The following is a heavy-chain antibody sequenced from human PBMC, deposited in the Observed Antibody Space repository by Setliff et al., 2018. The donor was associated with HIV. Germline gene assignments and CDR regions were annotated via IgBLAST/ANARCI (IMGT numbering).Heavy chain of an antibody. V-gene: IGHV3-7*01. J-gene: IGHJ4*02. CDR2: IKQDGSEK. D-gene: IGHD3-9*01. Sequence: GGSLRLSCAASGLTFSNYWMNWVRQAPGRGLEWVANIKQDGSEKYFVDSVKGRFTISRDNAKDSMFLQMNSLRGEDTAVYYCATNFLYDILTGYFPYQFDQWGQGTLVTVSS. CDR3: ATNFLYDILTGYFPYQFDQ. CDR1: GLTFSNYW.